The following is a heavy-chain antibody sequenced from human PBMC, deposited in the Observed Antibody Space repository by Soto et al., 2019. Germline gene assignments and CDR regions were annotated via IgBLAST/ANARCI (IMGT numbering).Heavy chain of an antibody. V-gene: IGHV3-74*01. J-gene: IGHJ4*02. CDR2: INSDGSST. D-gene: IGHD3-9*01. CDR1: GFTFTSYW. CDR3: AKRALNSTGLLH. Sequence: EVQLVEAGGGLVQPGGSLRLSCAASGFTFTSYWMHWVRQGPGKGLEWVSRINSDGSSTAYADSVKSRFTISRDNVKNTLYLQMNSLRDDDTAIYYCAKRALNSTGLLHWGQGTQVSVSS.